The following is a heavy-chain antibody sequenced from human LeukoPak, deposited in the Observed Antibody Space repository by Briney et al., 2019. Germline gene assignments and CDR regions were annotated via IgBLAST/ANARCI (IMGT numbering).Heavy chain of an antibody. CDR2: IYPGDSDT. J-gene: IGHJ4*02. Sequence: GESLKISCKGSGYSFTNYWIGWVRQMPGKGLEWMGIIYPGDSDTRYSPSFQGQVTISADKSISTAYLQWSSLKASDTAMYYCARRGAMIGKAFDYWGQGTLVTVSS. CDR1: GYSFTNYW. D-gene: IGHD5-12*01. CDR3: ARRGAMIGKAFDY. V-gene: IGHV5-51*01.